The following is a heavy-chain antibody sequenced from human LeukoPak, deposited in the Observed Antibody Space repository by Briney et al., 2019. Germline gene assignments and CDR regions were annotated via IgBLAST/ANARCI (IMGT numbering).Heavy chain of an antibody. CDR1: GYTFTSYD. D-gene: IGHD3-22*01. J-gene: IGHJ4*02. V-gene: IGHV1-2*02. CDR3: ARLLSHPYDRNDY. Sequence: ASVKVSCKASGYTFTSYDINWVRQAPGQGLEWMGWINPNSGGTNYAQKFQGRVTMTRDTSISTAYMELSRLRSDDTAVYYCARLLSHPYDRNDYWGQGTLVTVSS. CDR2: INPNSGGT.